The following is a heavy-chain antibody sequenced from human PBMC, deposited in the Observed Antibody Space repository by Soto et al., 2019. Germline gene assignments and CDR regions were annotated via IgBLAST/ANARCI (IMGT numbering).Heavy chain of an antibody. J-gene: IGHJ2*01. Sequence: EEQLLESGGGLVQPGGSLRLSCSASGFTFSNYALNWVRQAPGKGLEWVSGISGSASGTYYTDSVQGRFTISRDNSKNTLYLQMKNLRAEDTALYYCAKSRSAVAAYWYFDIWGRGTLVTVSS. V-gene: IGHV3-23*01. CDR2: ISGSASGT. CDR1: GFTFSNYA. CDR3: AKSRSAVAAYWYFDI. D-gene: IGHD6-19*01.